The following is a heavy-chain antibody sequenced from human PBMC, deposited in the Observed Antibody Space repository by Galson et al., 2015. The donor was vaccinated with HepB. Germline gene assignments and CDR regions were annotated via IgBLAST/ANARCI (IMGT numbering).Heavy chain of an antibody. CDR3: ATAGDYYDNSAFDY. CDR2: FDPEDGET. CDR1: GSALSDLA. V-gene: IGHV1-24*01. D-gene: IGHD3-22*01. J-gene: IGHJ4*02. Sequence: SVKVSCKVSGSALSDLALHWVRQAPGKGPEWVGGFDPEDGETIYAQKFQGRVTMTEDTSTDTAYMELSSLRSEDTALYFCATAGDYYDNSAFDYWGQGTVVTVSS.